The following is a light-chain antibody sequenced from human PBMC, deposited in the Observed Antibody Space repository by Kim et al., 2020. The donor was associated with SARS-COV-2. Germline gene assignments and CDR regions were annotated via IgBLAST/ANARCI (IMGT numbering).Light chain of an antibody. CDR1: SVRSYY. Sequence: GQNAKLPGKGDSVRSYYASWYQQKPGQAPLLVIYDKNNRPSGIPDRFSGSSSGTTASLTITGAKAEDEADYYCNSRGSSGNVVFGGGTQLTVL. J-gene: IGLJ2*01. CDR3: NSRGSSGNVV. V-gene: IGLV3-19*01. CDR2: DKN.